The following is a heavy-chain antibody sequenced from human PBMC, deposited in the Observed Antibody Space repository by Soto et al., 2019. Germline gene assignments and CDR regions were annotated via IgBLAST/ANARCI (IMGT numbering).Heavy chain of an antibody. Sequence: SETLSLTCTVSGGSIISYYWSWIRQPPGKGLEWIGYIYYTGTTNYNPSLKSRVTISVDTSKNQFSLKLSSVSSVFRLYLQMKSLKTEDTAVYYCTTILYDSSGYYKYYFDYWGQGTLVTVSS. D-gene: IGHD3-22*01. CDR1: GGSIISYY. CDR3: KSLKTEDTAVYYCTTILYDSSGYYKYYFDY. V-gene: IGHV4-59*01. J-gene: IGHJ4*02. CDR2: IYYTGTT.